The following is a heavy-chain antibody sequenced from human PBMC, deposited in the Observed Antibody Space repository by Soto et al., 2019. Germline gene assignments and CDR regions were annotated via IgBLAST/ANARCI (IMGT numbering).Heavy chain of an antibody. D-gene: IGHD1-1*01. CDR3: ARDSGTSDY. V-gene: IGHV3-7*01. J-gene: IGHJ4*02. CDR1: GFTFSTYW. Sequence: GGSPRLSCAASGFTFSTYWMSWVRQAPGKGLEWVANIKQDGSERYYVDSVKGRFTISRDNAKNSLYLQMNSLRAEDTAVYYCARDSGTSDYWGQGTLVTVSS. CDR2: IKQDGSER.